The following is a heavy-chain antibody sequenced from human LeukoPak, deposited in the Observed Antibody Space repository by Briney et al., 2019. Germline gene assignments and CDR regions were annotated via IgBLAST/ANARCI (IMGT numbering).Heavy chain of an antibody. V-gene: IGHV4-59*08. Sequence: NSSQTLSLTCTVSGGSISSYYWSWIRQPPGKGLEWIGYIYYSGSTNYNPSLKSRVTISVDTSKNQFSLKLSSVTAADTAVYYCARRRDGYNYHFDYWGQGTLVTVSS. CDR1: GGSISSYY. J-gene: IGHJ4*02. D-gene: IGHD5-12*01. CDR3: ARRRDGYNYHFDY. CDR2: IYYSGST.